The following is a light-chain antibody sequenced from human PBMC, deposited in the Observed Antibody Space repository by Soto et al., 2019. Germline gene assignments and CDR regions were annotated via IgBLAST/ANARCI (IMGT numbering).Light chain of an antibody. CDR2: EVS. J-gene: IGLJ2*01. V-gene: IGLV2-23*02. CDR1: SSDVVSYNL. CDR3: CSYAGSSTVV. Sequence: QSALTQPASVSGSHGQSITISCTGTSSDVVSYNLVSWYQQHPGKAPKLMIYEVSKRPSGVSNRFSGSKSGNTASLTISGLHAEDKTDYYCCSYAGSSTVVFGGGTQLTV.